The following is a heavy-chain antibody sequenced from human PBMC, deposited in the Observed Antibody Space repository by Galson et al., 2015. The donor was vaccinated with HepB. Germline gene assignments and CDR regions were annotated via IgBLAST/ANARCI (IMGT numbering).Heavy chain of an antibody. J-gene: IGHJ6*03. V-gene: IGHV1-58*01. Sequence: SVKVSCKASGFTFTSSAVQWVRQARGQRLEWIGWIVVGSGNTNYAQKFQERVTITRDMSTSTAYMELSSLRSEDTAVYYCAAGEADPHIVVVPAALYYYYMDVWGKGTTVTVSS. CDR2: IVVGSGNT. D-gene: IGHD2-2*01. CDR3: AAGEADPHIVVVPAALYYYYMDV. CDR1: GFTFTSSA.